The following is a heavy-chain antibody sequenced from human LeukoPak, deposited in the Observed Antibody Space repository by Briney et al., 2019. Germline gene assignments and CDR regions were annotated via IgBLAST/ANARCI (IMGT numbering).Heavy chain of an antibody. CDR2: ISSSSYI. CDR3: ARSYDYVWGSYRYTGWYFDL. J-gene: IGHJ2*01. CDR1: GFTFSSYS. V-gene: IGHV3-21*01. Sequence: GGSLRLSCAASGFTFSSYSMNWVRQAPGKGLEWVSSISSSSYIYYADSVKGRFTISRDNAKNSLYLQMNSLRAEDTAVYYCARSYDYVWGSYRYTGWYFDLWGRGTLVTVSS. D-gene: IGHD3-16*02.